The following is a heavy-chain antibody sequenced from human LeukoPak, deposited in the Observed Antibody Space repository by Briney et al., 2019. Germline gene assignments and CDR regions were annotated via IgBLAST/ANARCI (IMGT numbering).Heavy chain of an antibody. J-gene: IGHJ3*02. V-gene: IGHV3-48*03. CDR2: ISSSSNTI. Sequence: GGSLRLSCAASGFISTTHEMNWVRQAPGRGLEWVSYISSSSNTIYYADSVRGRFTIPRDNPKNSLYLQMNGLRAEDTAVYYCARGGNIGYNYNAFDIWGQGTMVTVSS. CDR3: ARGGNIGYNYNAFDI. CDR1: GFISTTHE. D-gene: IGHD3-22*01.